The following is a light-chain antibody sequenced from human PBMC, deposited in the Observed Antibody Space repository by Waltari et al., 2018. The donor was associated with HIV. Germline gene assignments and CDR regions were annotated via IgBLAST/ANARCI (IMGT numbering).Light chain of an antibody. J-gene: IGKJ1*01. CDR3: QQYYRTPPA. V-gene: IGKV4-1*01. CDR1: QSILSNSNKKNY. Sequence: DVVMTQSPDALVASLGERVTINCKSSQSILSNSNKKNYLAWYQQRPGQPPKLLVYWASTRESGVPARFSGSGSGTDFTLTITNLQAEDAAIYYCQQYYRTPPAFGQGTKVEI. CDR2: WAS.